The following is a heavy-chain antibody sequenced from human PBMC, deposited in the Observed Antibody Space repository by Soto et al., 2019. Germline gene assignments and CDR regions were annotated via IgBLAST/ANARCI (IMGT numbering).Heavy chain of an antibody. D-gene: IGHD3-10*01. V-gene: IGHV1-18*01. CDR2: ISVYTGNT. Sequence: QVQLVQSGLEVKKPGASVKVSCKASGYTFTSYGISWVRQAPGQGLEWMGWISVYTGNTKYAQNFHGRXTXTXXKSTTTAYMELRSLRSDDTAVYYCARYGSGYYLDYWGQGTLVTVSS. J-gene: IGHJ4*02. CDR3: ARYGSGYYLDY. CDR1: GYTFTSYG.